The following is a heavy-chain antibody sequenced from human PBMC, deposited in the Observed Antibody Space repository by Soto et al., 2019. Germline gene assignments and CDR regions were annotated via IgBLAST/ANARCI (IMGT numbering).Heavy chain of an antibody. V-gene: IGHV3-23*01. D-gene: IGHD6-19*01. CDR1: GFTFSSYA. Sequence: SGGSLRLSCAASGFTFSSYAMSWVRQAPGKGLEWVSAISGSGGSTYYADSVKGRFTISRDNSKNTLYLQMNSLRAEDTAVYYCAKKIGAVAQPEYFQHWGQGTQVTVSS. CDR3: AKKIGAVAQPEYFQH. J-gene: IGHJ1*01. CDR2: ISGSGGST.